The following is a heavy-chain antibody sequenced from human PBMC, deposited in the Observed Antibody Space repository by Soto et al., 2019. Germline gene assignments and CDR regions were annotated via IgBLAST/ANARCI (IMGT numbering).Heavy chain of an antibody. V-gene: IGHV1-8*01. J-gene: IGHJ4*02. Sequence: ASVKVSCKASGDTFTSYEINWVRQATGQGLEWMGWMNPNSGNTGYAQKFQGRVTMTRNTSISTGYMELGSLRSEDTAVYYCAREGDQSAYDYALDFWGQGTLVTVSS. D-gene: IGHD5-12*01. CDR2: MNPNSGNT. CDR3: AREGDQSAYDYALDF. CDR1: GDTFTSYE.